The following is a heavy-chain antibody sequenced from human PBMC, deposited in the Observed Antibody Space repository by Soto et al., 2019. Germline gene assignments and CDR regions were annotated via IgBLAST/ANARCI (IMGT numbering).Heavy chain of an antibody. V-gene: IGHV4-59*01. CDR1: GDSISTYY. Sequence: QVQLQESGPGLVKTSETLSLSCTVSGDSISTYYWSWIRQPPGEGLEWIGYIYYSGSTNYNPSLKSRVTMSVDTSKSHFSLRLSSVTAADTAVYYCARGAVTRWFNYWGQGTLVTVSS. CDR2: IYYSGST. D-gene: IGHD3-16*01. CDR3: ARGAVTRWFNY. J-gene: IGHJ4*02.